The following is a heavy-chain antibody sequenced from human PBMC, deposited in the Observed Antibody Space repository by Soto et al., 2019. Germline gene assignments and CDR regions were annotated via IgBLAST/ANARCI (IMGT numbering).Heavy chain of an antibody. J-gene: IGHJ6*02. Sequence: LRLSCAASGFTFSNVWMTWVRHAPGKGLEWVGRIKIKTDGGTTDYAAPVKGRFTISRDDSKNTLYMQMNSLKTEDTAVYFCTTDHPGYTYTLPGHYHEYSMDVWDHGITVTLSS. CDR1: GFTFSNVW. CDR2: IKIKTDGGTT. CDR3: TTDHPGYTYTLPGHYHEYSMDV. D-gene: IGHD5-18*01. V-gene: IGHV3-15*01.